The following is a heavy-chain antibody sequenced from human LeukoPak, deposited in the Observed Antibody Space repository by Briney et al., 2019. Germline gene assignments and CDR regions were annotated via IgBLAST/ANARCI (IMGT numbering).Heavy chain of an antibody. CDR2: ISGSGGST. D-gene: IGHD5-12*01. V-gene: IGHV3-23*01. CDR1: GFTFSRYA. J-gene: IGHJ4*02. Sequence: PGGSLRLSCVASGFTFSRYAFCWVRQAPGKGLEWVSAISGSGGSTYYADSVKGRFTISRDNSKNTLYLQMNSLRAEDTAVYYCAEVLDPRMVAKFYFDYWGQGTLVTVSS. CDR3: AEVLDPRMVAKFYFDY.